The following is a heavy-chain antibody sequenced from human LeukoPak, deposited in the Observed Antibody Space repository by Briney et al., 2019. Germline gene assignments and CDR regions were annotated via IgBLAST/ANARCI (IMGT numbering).Heavy chain of an antibody. CDR2: ISRSGGST. CDR3: VSSGFYNWNDGYYGMDV. V-gene: IGHV3-23*01. Sequence: PGGSLRLSCAASGFTFSSYAMSWVRQAPGKGLEWVSAISRSGGSTYYADSVKGRFTISRDNSKNTLYLQMNSLRAEDTAVYYCVSSGFYNWNDGYYGMDVWGQGTTVTVSS. D-gene: IGHD1-1*01. CDR1: GFTFSSYA. J-gene: IGHJ6*02.